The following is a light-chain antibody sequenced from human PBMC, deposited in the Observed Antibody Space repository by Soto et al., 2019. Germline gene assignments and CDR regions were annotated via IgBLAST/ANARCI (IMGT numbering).Light chain of an antibody. CDR1: QSLVFSDGNTF. CDR3: VQRKCWPLT. Sequence: VVMTQSPRALLIPLGQPGPISCRSSQSLVFSDGNTFLHWFQHRPGQSPRLLIYRASNRASGVPARFSGSGSGTDFTLNISSVEAEDVGVYYCVQRKCWPLTFGGGTKVDIK. J-gene: IGKJ4*01. CDR2: RAS. V-gene: IGKV2-30*01.